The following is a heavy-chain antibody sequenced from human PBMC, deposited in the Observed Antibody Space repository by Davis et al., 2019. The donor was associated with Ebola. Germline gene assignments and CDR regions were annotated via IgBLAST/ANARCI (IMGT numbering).Heavy chain of an antibody. CDR1: GFTFSSYS. Sequence: GESLKISCAASGFTFSSYSMNWVRQAPGKGLEWVSSISSSSSYIYYADSAKGRFTISRDNAKNSLYLQMNSLRAEDTAVYYCARKGQRDYYYYGMDVWGKGTTVTVSS. D-gene: IGHD1-1*01. J-gene: IGHJ6*04. V-gene: IGHV3-21*01. CDR2: ISSSSSYI. CDR3: ARKGQRDYYYYGMDV.